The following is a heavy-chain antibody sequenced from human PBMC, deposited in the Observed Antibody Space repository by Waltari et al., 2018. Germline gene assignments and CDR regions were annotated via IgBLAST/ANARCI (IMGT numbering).Heavy chain of an antibody. V-gene: IGHV4-34*01. D-gene: IGHD6-13*01. CDR3: ARGRHVYSSSWYLHYYYGMDV. J-gene: IGHJ6*02. Sequence: QVQLQQWGAGLLKPSETLSLTCAVYGGSFSGYYWSWIRQHPGKGMEWIGEINHSGSTNYNPSLNSRVTISVDTSKNPFSLKLSSVTAADTAVYYCARGRHVYSSSWYLHYYYGMDVWGQGTTVTVSS. CDR1: GGSFSGYY. CDR2: INHSGST.